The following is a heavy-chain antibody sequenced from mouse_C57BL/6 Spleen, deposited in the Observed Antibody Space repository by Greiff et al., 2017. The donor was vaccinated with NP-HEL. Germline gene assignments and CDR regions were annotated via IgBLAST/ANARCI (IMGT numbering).Heavy chain of an antibody. CDR2: INPNNGGT. V-gene: IGHV1-22*01. CDR1: GYTFTDYN. Sequence: ESGPELVKPGASVKMSCKASGYTFTDYNMHWVKQSHGKSLEWIGYINPNNGGTSYNQKFKGKATLTVNKSSSTAYMELRSLTSEDSAVYYCARDYYVIDYWGQGTTLTVSS. CDR3: ARDYYVIDY. D-gene: IGHD1-1*01. J-gene: IGHJ2*01.